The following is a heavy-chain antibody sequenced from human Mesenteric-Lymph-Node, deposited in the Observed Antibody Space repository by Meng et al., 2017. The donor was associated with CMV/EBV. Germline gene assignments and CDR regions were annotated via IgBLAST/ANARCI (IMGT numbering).Heavy chain of an antibody. CDR2: ISTGSSYI. V-gene: IGHV3-21*01. CDR3: ATLSSSWYGAFDI. CDR1: GFTFSPYT. Sequence: GGSLRLSCAASGFTFSPYTMNWVRQAPGKGLEWVSSISTGSSYIYYADSVKGRFTISRDNAKNSLYLQMNSLRAEDTAVYYCATLSSSWYGAFDIWGQGTMVTVSS. J-gene: IGHJ3*02. D-gene: IGHD6-13*01.